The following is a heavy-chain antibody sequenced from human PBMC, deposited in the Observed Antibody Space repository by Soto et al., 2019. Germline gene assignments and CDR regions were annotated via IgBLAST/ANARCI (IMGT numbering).Heavy chain of an antibody. J-gene: IGHJ4*02. CDR3: ARHQGSSTVTPLYYFDD. Sequence: SETLSLTCTVSGGSISSSSFHWGWIRQPPGKGLEWIGSIYYSGSTYYSPSLKSRVTISVDTSKNQFSLKLSSVTAADTAVYYCARHQGSSTVTPLYYFDDRGQGTPVTVSS. D-gene: IGHD4-17*01. CDR1: GGSISSSSFH. V-gene: IGHV4-39*01. CDR2: IYYSGST.